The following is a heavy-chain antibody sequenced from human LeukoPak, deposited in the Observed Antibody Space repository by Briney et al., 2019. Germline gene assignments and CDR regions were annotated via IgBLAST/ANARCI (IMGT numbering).Heavy chain of an antibody. CDR2: IKEDGSQK. J-gene: IGHJ4*02. CDR1: GFRFHNYW. Sequence: GGSLRLSCSGSGFRFHNYWVGWGRQGPGEGPQLGGNIKEDGSQKSYVASVKGRFTISRDNAKNSLYLQMDSLRAEDTAVYYCGRERPSGAVAIEYWGQGTLVTVSS. D-gene: IGHD5-12*01. V-gene: IGHV3-7*01. CDR3: GRERPSGAVAIEY.